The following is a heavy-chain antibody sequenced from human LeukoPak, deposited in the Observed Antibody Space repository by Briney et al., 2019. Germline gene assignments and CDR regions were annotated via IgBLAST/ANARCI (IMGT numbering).Heavy chain of an antibody. CDR1: GGTFSSYA. V-gene: IGHV1-69*13. CDR2: IIPIFGTA. Sequence: SVKVSCKASGGTFSSYAISWVRQAPGQGLEWMGGIIPIFGTANYAQKFQGRVTITADESTSTAYMEPSSLRSEDTAVYYCARGPPGYYDILFDYWGQGTLVTVSS. D-gene: IGHD3-22*01. CDR3: ARGPPGYYDILFDY. J-gene: IGHJ4*02.